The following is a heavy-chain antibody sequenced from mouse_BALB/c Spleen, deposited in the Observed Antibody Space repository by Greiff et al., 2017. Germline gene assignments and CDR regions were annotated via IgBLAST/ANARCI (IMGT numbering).Heavy chain of an antibody. J-gene: IGHJ3*01. Sequence: VHVKQSGAELVRPGASVKISCKAFGYTFTNHHINWVKQRPGQGLDWIGYINPYNDYTSYNQKFKGKATLTVDKSSSTAYMELSSLTSEDSAVYYCARWDYGSRGFAYWGQGTLVTVSA. CDR3: ARWDYGSRGFAY. CDR1: GYTFTNHH. D-gene: IGHD1-1*01. V-gene: IGHV1S45*01. CDR2: INPYNDYT.